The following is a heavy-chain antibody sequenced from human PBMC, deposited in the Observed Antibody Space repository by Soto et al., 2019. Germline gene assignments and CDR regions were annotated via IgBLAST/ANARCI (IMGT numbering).Heavy chain of an antibody. D-gene: IGHD2-15*01. Sequence: SETLSLTCAVYGGSFSGYYWSWIRQPPGKGLEWIGEINHSGSTNYNPSLKSRVTISVDTSKNQISLKLSSVTAADTAMYYFARGKIGKAARRGYCSGGSCYGHYYYYYMDVWGKGTTVTVSS. CDR3: ARGKIGKAARRGYCSGGSCYGHYYYYYMDV. CDR1: GGSFSGYY. V-gene: IGHV4-34*01. J-gene: IGHJ6*03. CDR2: INHSGST.